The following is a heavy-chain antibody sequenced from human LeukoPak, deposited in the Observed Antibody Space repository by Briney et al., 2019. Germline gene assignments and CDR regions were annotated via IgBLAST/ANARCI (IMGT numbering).Heavy chain of an antibody. CDR1: GYSISSGYY. CDR3: TAGTKGL. J-gene: IGHJ4*02. D-gene: IGHD6-13*01. Sequence: SETLSLTCSVSGYSISSGYYWGWIRPPPGKGLEWIGEIYHSGSTNYNPSLKSRVTISVDKSKNQFSLKLSSVTAADTAVYYCTAGTKGLWGQGTLVTVSS. CDR2: IYHSGST. V-gene: IGHV4-38-2*02.